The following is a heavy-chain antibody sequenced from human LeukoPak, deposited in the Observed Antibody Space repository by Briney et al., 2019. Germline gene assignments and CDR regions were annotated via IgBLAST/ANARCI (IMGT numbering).Heavy chain of an antibody. CDR1: VGTFSSYA. CDR3: ARGPRPHYGSGSYYNVWSNWFDP. Sequence: SVKVSCKASVGTFSSYAISWVPQAPGPGLEWMGGIIPIFGTANYAQKFQGRVTITADKSTSTAYMELSSLRSEDTAVYYCARGPRPHYGSGSYYNVWSNWFDPWGQGTLVTVSS. V-gene: IGHV1-69*06. D-gene: IGHD3-10*01. CDR2: IIPIFGTA. J-gene: IGHJ5*02.